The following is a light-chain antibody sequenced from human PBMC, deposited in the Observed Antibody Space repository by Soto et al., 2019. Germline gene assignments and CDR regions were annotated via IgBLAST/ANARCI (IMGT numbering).Light chain of an antibody. V-gene: IGKV1-39*01. CDR1: QSISSY. Sequence: DIHRTQSPSSLSASVGDRVTITCRASQSISSYLSWYQQKPGKAPKLLIYGASSLQTGVPSRFSGGGSGTDFTLTISSLQPEDFATYFCQQSYNTPYTFGQGTKVDIK. CDR2: GAS. CDR3: QQSYNTPYT. J-gene: IGKJ2*01.